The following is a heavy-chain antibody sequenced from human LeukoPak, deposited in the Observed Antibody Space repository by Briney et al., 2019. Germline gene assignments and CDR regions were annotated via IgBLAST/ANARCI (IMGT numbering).Heavy chain of an antibody. CDR3: GRDPKLGIRGYTYGYIDY. V-gene: IGHV7-4-1*02. D-gene: IGHD5-18*01. CDR2: INTNTGNP. Sequence: ASVKVSCKTSGYTFTSYAINWMRQAPGQGLEWMGWINTNTGNPMYAQGFTGRYVFSLDTSVSTAYLQISGLKADDTAVYYCGRDPKLGIRGYTYGYIDYWDQGTVVTVSS. CDR1: GYTFTSYA. J-gene: IGHJ4*02.